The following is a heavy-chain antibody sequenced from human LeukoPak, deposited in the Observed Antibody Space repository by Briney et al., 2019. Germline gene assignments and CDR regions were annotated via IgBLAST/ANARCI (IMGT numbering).Heavy chain of an antibody. CDR3: ARDATRGIGGSYDFDF. V-gene: IGHV1-46*01. CDR1: GYTFSSYY. CDR2: INPSRGST. Sequence: ASVKVSCKPSGYTFSSYYMHWVRQAPGQGLEWMGIINPSRGSTSYAPKFQGRVTMTRDTSSSTVHMELRGLRSDDTAVYYCARDATRGIGGSYDFDFWGQGTLVTVSS. D-gene: IGHD3-16*01. J-gene: IGHJ4*02.